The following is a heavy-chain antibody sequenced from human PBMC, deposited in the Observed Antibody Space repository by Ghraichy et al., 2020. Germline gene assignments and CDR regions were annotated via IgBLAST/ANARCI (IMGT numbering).Heavy chain of an antibody. Sequence: ASVKVSCKASGYTFTDYYMHWLRQAPGQGLEWMGWINPKTGETRYAQHFQGRVTMTRDTSITTAYMELSRLRSDDTAMYYCAREWDYYSYWGQGTLVTVSS. V-gene: IGHV1-2*02. CDR2: INPKTGET. CDR1: GYTFTDYY. CDR3: AREWDYYSY. J-gene: IGHJ4*02. D-gene: IGHD3-10*01.